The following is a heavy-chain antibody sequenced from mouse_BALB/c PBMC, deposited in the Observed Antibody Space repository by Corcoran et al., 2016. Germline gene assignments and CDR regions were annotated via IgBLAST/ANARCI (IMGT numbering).Heavy chain of an antibody. CDR3: ARWGITTFDY. J-gene: IGHJ2*01. CDR2: INPRSRGT. CDR1: GYTFTDYN. V-gene: IGHV1-18*01. D-gene: IGHD1-1*01. Sequence: EVLLLQSGPLLVKTGPSVKLICKTSGYTFTDYNMDWVKQSHGKSLEWIGDINPRSRGTVYNQTFEGRATLTVDKSSSTAYLGLRSLTSEDTAVYYCARWGITTFDYCGQAITVTVSS.